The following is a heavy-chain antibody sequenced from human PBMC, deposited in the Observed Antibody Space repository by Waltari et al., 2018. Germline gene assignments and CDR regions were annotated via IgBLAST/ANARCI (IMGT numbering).Heavy chain of an antibody. V-gene: IGHV3-23*01. Sequence: EVQLLESGGGLVQPGGSLRLSCAASGFTFSSYAMSWVRQAPGKGLEWVSAISGSGGNTYYADSVKGRFTISRDNSKNTLYLQMNGLRAEDTAMYYCATDYDGNAYVAFDIWGQGTMVTVSS. CDR1: GFTFSSYA. CDR3: ATDYDGNAYVAFDI. D-gene: IGHD3-22*01. CDR2: ISGSGGNT. J-gene: IGHJ3*02.